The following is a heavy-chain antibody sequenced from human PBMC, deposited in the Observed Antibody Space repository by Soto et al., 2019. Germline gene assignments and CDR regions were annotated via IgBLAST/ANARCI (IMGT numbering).Heavy chain of an antibody. CDR2: INHSGSS. V-gene: IGHV4-34*01. Sequence: TLSLTCSVYGESFSGYYWTWIRQSPGKGLEWIGEINHSGSSNYNPSLKSRVSISVDTSKNQFSLRLTSLSAADTAVYYCARAASPYFDLLSAFHPWGQGTLVTVSS. CDR3: ARAASPYFDLLSAFHP. D-gene: IGHD3-9*01. J-gene: IGHJ5*02. CDR1: GESFSGYY.